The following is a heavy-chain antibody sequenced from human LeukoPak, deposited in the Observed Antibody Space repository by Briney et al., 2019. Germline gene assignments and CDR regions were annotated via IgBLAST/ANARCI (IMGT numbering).Heavy chain of an antibody. CDR1: GGSISSYH. Sequence: PSETLSLTCTVSGGSISSYHWSWIRQPPGKGLEWIGYIYYSGSTNYNPSLKSRVTISVDTSKNQFSLKLSSVTAADTAVYYCAREAGYSSGYYYFDYWGQGTLVTVSS. V-gene: IGHV4-59*01. D-gene: IGHD6-19*01. CDR2: IYYSGST. J-gene: IGHJ4*02. CDR3: AREAGYSSGYYYFDY.